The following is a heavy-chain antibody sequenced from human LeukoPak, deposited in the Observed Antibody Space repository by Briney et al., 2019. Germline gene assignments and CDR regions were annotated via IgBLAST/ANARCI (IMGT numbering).Heavy chain of an antibody. D-gene: IGHD5-24*01. CDR2: FDPEDGET. CDR3: ATKRLTNSRTYYFDY. V-gene: IGHV1-24*01. CDR1: GYTLTELS. J-gene: IGHJ4*02. Sequence: ASVKVSCKVSGYTLTELSMHWVRQAPGKGLEWMGGFDPEDGETIYAQKFQGRVTMTEDSSTDTAYMELSSLRSEDTAVYYCATKRLTNSRTYYFDYWGQGTLVTVSS.